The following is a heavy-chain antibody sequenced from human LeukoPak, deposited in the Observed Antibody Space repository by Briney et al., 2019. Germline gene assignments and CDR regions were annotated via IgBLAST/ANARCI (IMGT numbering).Heavy chain of an antibody. Sequence: PSETLSLTCTVSGGSISSSSYYWGWIRQPPGKGLEWIGGIYYSGSTCYNPSLKSRVTISVDTSKNQFSLKLSSVTAADTAVYYCARDTSYGDYVAFHYSMDVWGQGTTVTVSS. CDR1: GGSISSSSYY. CDR3: ARDTSYGDYVAFHYSMDV. D-gene: IGHD4-17*01. V-gene: IGHV4-39*07. J-gene: IGHJ6*02. CDR2: IYYSGST.